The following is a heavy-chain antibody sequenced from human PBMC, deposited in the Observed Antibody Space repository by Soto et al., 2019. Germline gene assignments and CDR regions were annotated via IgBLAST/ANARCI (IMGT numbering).Heavy chain of an antibody. D-gene: IGHD6-13*01. CDR2: IIPIFGTA. CDR3: AREEQLVLVGWFDP. J-gene: IGHJ5*02. CDR1: GGTFSSYA. V-gene: IGHV1-69*01. Sequence: QVQLVQSGAEVKKPGSSVKVSCKASGGTFSSYAISWVRQAPGQGLEWMGGIIPIFGTANYAQKFQGRVTISAGETTSSAYMELSSLRSEDTAVYYCAREEQLVLVGWFDPWGQGTLFTVSS.